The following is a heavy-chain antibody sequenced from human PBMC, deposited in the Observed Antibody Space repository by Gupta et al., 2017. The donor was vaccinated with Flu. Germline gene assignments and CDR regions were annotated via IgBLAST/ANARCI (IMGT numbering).Heavy chain of an antibody. V-gene: IGHV4-34*01. CDR3: TRLGGFTVGYNWFDP. J-gene: IGHJ5*02. Sequence: QVQLQQWGAGLLKPSETLSLTCAVYNASLSGSYWSWIRQPPGKGPEWMAVFDHRGGADYHQALKSRVTMSVATSKYQFSLNLYSVTAADKAIYYCTRLGGFTVGYNWFDPWGQGTLVTVSS. D-gene: IGHD4-11*01. CDR2: FDHRGGA. CDR1: NASLSGSY.